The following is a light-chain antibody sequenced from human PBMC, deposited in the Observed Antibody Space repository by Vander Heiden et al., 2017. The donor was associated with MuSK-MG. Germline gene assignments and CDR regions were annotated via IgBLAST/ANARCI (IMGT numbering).Light chain of an antibody. CDR1: QSISSY. CDR3: QQRDSTPWT. Sequence: IQMTQSPSSLSASVGDRVTITCRASQSISSYLNWYQQKPGKAPKLLIYAASSLQSGVPSRFSGSGSGTDFTLTISRLQPEDIATYYCQQRDSTPWTFGQGTKVEIK. J-gene: IGKJ1*01. V-gene: IGKV1-39*01. CDR2: AAS.